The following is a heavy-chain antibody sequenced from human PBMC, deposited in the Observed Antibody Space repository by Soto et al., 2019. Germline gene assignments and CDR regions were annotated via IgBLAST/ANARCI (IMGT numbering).Heavy chain of an antibody. J-gene: IGHJ3*01. V-gene: IGHV4-31*03. D-gene: IGHD3-22*01. CDR1: GGSISSGGYY. Sequence: QVQLQESGPGLVKPSQTLSLTCTVSGGSISSGGYYWSWIRQHPGKGLEWIGYIYYSGSTYYNPSLKSRVTISLDTSKNQFSLKLSSVTAADTAVYYCARGGYYYDSSGAIDLWGQGTMVTVSS. CDR2: IYYSGST. CDR3: ARGGYYYDSSGAIDL.